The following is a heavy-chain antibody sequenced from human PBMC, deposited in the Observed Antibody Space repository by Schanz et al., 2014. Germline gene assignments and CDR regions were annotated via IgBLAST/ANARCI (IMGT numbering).Heavy chain of an antibody. CDR1: GGTFSSFG. D-gene: IGHD4-17*01. J-gene: IGHJ4*02. CDR2: INLSGGST. Sequence: VQLEQSGAEVKKPGSSVKVSCKASGGTFSSFGINWVRQAPGQGLEWMGIINLSGGSTNNAQKFQGRLTMTRDTSTSTDYMELSSLRTEDTAVYYCARGYVDSPTDFWGQGTLVTVSS. CDR3: ARGYVDSPTDF. V-gene: IGHV1-46*01.